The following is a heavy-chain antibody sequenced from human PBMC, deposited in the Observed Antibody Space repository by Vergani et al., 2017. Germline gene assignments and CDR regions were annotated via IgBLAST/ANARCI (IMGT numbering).Heavy chain of an antibody. CDR1: GFTFSSYG. V-gene: IGHV3-30*18. Sequence: QVQLVESGGGVVQPGRSLRLSCAASGFTFSSYGMHWVRQAPGKGLEWVAVISYDGSNKYYADSVKGRFTISRDNSKNKLYLQMNSLRAEDTALYYCSKDLVRFWSGYFNWFDPWGQGTLVTVSS. J-gene: IGHJ5*02. CDR3: SKDLVRFWSGYFNWFDP. D-gene: IGHD3-3*01. CDR2: ISYDGSNK.